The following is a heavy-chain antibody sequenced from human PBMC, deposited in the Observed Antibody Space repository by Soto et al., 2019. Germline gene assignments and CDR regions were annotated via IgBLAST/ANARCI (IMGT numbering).Heavy chain of an antibody. V-gene: IGHV3-7*05. D-gene: IGHD2-2*02. J-gene: IGHJ4*02. CDR1: GFTFSSYW. CDR2: IKQDGSEK. CDR3: ARDRVRSTSCYSDY. Sequence: GGSLRLSCAASGFTFSSYWMSWVRQAPGKGLEWVANIKQDGSEKYYVDSVKGRFTISRDNAKNSLYLQMNSLRAEDTAVYYCARDRVRSTSCYSDYWGQGTLVTVSS.